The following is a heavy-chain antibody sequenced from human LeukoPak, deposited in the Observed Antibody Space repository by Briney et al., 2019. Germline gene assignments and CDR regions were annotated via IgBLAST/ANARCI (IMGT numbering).Heavy chain of an antibody. Sequence: GGSLRLSCAASGFTFDDYAMHWVRQTPGKGLEWVLGISWNSGSIGYADSVKGRFTISRDNAKNSLYLQMNSLRAEDTALYYCAKTLRDHTQGIAVAGVDAFDIWGQGTMVTVSS. CDR1: GFTFDDYA. CDR3: AKTLRDHTQGIAVAGVDAFDI. J-gene: IGHJ3*02. V-gene: IGHV3-9*01. D-gene: IGHD6-19*01. CDR2: ISWNSGSI.